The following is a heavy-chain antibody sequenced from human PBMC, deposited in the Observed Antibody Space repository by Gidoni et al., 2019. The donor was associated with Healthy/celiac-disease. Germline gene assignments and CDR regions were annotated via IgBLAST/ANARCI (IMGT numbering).Heavy chain of an antibody. CDR2: IKSKTDGGTT. J-gene: IGHJ6*02. D-gene: IGHD1-26*01. Sequence: EVQLVESGGGLVKPGGSLRLSCAASGFTFSNAWMSWVRQAPGKGLEWVGRIKSKTDGGTTDYAAPVKGRFTISRDDSKNTLYLQMNSLKTEDTAVYYCTTSIVGATMHYYGMDVWGQGTTVTVSS. CDR3: TTSIVGATMHYYGMDV. CDR1: GFTFSNAW. V-gene: IGHV3-15*01.